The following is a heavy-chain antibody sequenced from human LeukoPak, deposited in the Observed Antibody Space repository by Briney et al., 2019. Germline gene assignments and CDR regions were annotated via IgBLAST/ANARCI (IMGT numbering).Heavy chain of an antibody. J-gene: IGHJ2*01. V-gene: IGHV4-59*01. D-gene: IGHD2-2*01. Sequence: SETLSLTCTVSGGSISSYYWSWVRQPPGKGLEWIGYIYYSGSTNYNPSLKSRVTISVDTSKNQFSLKLSSVTAADTAVYYCASSPPVRGWYFDLWGRGTLVTVSS. CDR1: GGSISSYY. CDR3: ASSPPVRGWYFDL. CDR2: IYYSGST.